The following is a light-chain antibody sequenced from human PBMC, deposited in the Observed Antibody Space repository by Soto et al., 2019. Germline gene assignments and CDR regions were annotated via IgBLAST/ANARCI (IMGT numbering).Light chain of an antibody. CDR1: TSNVGRYNY. J-gene: IGLJ3*02. CDR2: EIT. CDR3: SVWDDSLDGWV. V-gene: IGLV2-8*01. Sequence: QSALTQPPSASGAPGQTVTISCTGTTSNVGRYNYVSWYQQHPGKAPKLVIYEITKRPSGVPDRFSGSKSGNTASLTVAGLQAADDADYFRSVWDDSLDGWVFGGGTKVTVL.